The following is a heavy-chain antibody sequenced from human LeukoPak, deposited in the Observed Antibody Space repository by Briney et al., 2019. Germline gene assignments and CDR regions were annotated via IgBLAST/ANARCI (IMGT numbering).Heavy chain of an antibody. CDR3: ARLPKYSRPLDY. Sequence: ASVKVSCKASGYTFSSYDINWVRQATGQGLEWMGWMSPSSGNTAYAQKFQGRVTMSRDTSISTAYMELSSLRSEDTAVYYCARLPKYSRPLDYWGQGTLVTVSS. CDR2: MSPSSGNT. D-gene: IGHD6-6*01. V-gene: IGHV1-8*02. J-gene: IGHJ4*02. CDR1: GYTFSSYD.